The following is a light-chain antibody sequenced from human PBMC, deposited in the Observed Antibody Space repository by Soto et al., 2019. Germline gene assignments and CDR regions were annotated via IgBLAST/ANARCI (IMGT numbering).Light chain of an antibody. CDR1: SSNIGAGYD. V-gene: IGLV1-40*01. CDR2: GNS. CDR3: RPYDSSPSGWRV. J-gene: IGLJ1*01. Sequence: QSVLTQPPSVSGAPGQRVTISCTGSSSNIGAGYDVHWYQQLPGTAPKLLIYGNSNRPSGVPDRFSGSKSGTSASLAITGFQAGDEPDFYCRPYDSSPSGWRVFGTGPKVPAL.